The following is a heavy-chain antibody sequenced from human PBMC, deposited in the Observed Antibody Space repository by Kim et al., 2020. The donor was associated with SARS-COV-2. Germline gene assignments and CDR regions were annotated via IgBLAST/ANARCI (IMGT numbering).Heavy chain of an antibody. CDR3: ARSPNWQYIGRFNS. J-gene: IGHJ4*02. D-gene: IGHD5-12*01. Sequence: DSVGGRFSISRDNSKHTLYLQMNNLRGEDTASYYCARSPNWQYIGRFNSWGQGTLVTVSS. V-gene: IGHV3-30*07.